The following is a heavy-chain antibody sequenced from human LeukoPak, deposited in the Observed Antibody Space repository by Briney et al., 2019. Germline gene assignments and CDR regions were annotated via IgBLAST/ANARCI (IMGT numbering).Heavy chain of an antibody. V-gene: IGHV4-4*07. Sequence: SETLSLTCTVSGGSISSYYWSWIRQPAGKGLEWIGRIYTSGSTNYNPSLKSRVTMSVDTSRNQFSLKLSSVTAADTAVYYCARDRYYYDSSGYYYLSIWGQGTLVTVSS. CDR1: GGSISSYY. D-gene: IGHD3-22*01. CDR2: IYTSGST. J-gene: IGHJ4*02. CDR3: ARDRYYYDSSGYYYLSI.